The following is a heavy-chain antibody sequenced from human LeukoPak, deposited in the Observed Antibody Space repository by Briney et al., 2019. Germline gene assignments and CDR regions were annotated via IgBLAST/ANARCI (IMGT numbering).Heavy chain of an antibody. J-gene: IGHJ6*02. D-gene: IGHD1-26*01. Sequence: SQTLTLTCAISGDSVSSNSAAWNWIRQSPSRGLEWLGRTYYRSKWYNDYAVSVKSRITINPDTSKNQFSLQLNSVTPEDTAVNYCEKNPLPIGRGGPPISYYTSGRTVGGQGTTVTAP. CDR2: TYYRSKWYN. CDR3: EKNPLPIGRGGPPISYYTSGRTV. V-gene: IGHV6-1*01. CDR1: GDSVSSNSAA.